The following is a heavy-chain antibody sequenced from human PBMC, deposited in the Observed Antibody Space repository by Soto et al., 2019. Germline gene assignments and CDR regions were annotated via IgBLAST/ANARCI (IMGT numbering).Heavy chain of an antibody. V-gene: IGHV1-69*08. J-gene: IGHJ5*02. CDR2: IIPILGIA. D-gene: IGHD3-10*01. CDR1: GGTFSSYT. CDR3: ARDEKVRGVLNWFDP. Sequence: QVQLVQSGAEVKKPGSSVKVSCKASGGTFSSYTISWVRQAPGQGLEWMGRIIPILGIANYAQKFQGGVTITADKSTSTAYMELSSLRSEDTAVYYCARDEKVRGVLNWFDPWGQGTLVTVSS.